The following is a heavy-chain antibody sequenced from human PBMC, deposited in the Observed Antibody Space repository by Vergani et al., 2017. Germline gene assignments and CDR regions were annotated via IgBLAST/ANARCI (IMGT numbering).Heavy chain of an antibody. CDR1: GFTFSNAW. CDR2: IKSKTDGGTI. J-gene: IGHJ5*02. Sequence: EVQLVESGGGLVKPGGSLRLSCVASGFTFSNAWMNWVRQAPGKGLEWVGRIKSKTDGGTIDYAAPVKGRFTISRDNSKNTLYLQMNSLRAEDTAVYYCAKFLLRFRTIAWGQGTLVTVSS. D-gene: IGHD3-3*01. CDR3: AKFLLRFRTIA. V-gene: IGHV3-15*01.